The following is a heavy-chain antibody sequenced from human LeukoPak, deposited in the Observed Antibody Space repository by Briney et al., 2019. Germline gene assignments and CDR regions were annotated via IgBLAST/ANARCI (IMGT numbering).Heavy chain of an antibody. V-gene: IGHV3-48*04. CDR1: GFTFSSHG. CDR3: ARELLPRSCFDY. J-gene: IGHJ4*02. CDR2: ISSSGSTI. D-gene: IGHD3-22*01. Sequence: PGGSLRLSCAASGFTFSSHGMNWVRQAPGKGLEWVSYISSSGSTIYYADSVKGRFTISRDNAKNSLYLQMNSLRAEDTAVYYCARELLPRSCFDYWGQGTLVTVSS.